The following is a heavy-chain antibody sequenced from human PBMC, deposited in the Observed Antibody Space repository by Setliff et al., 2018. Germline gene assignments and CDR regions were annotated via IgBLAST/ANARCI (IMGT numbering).Heavy chain of an antibody. Sequence: SETLSLTCTVSGDSMSDHHWSWVRQSPGKGLDWIGYISHSGATKYNPSLKSRVAISLDMSKKQFSLELNSVTPADTAKYYCARLKYYNSGTYWGNWDYYSGMDVWGKGTMVTVSS. V-gene: IGHV4-59*11. J-gene: IGHJ6*04. CDR2: ISHSGAT. CDR1: GDSMSDHH. D-gene: IGHD3-22*01. CDR3: ARLKYYNSGTYWGNWDYYSGMDV.